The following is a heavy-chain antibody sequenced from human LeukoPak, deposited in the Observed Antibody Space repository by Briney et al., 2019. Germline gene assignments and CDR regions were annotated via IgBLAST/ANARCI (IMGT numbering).Heavy chain of an antibody. CDR3: AGITYYYDSSGYPIDY. CDR1: GGSISSYY. D-gene: IGHD3-22*01. J-gene: IGHJ4*02. CDR2: IYYSGST. Sequence: SETLSLTCTVSGGSISSYYWSWIRQPPGKGLEWIGYIYYSGSTNYNPSLKSRVTISVDTSKNQFSLKLSSVTAAGTAVYYCAGITYYYDSSGYPIDYWGQGTLVTVSS. V-gene: IGHV4-59*01.